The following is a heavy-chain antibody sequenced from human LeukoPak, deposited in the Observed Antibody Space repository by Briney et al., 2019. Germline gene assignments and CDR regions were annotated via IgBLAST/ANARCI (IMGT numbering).Heavy chain of an antibody. V-gene: IGHV4-59*01. CDR1: GGSISSYY. D-gene: IGHD2-15*01. CDR3: ARAYCSGGSCSHYWYFDL. Sequence: PSETLSLTCTVSGGSISSYYWSWIRQPPGKGLEWIGHIYYSGSTTYNPSLKSRVTISVDTSKTQFSLKLSSVTAADTAVYYCARAYCSGGSCSHYWYFDLWGRGTLVTVSS. CDR2: IYYSGST. J-gene: IGHJ2*01.